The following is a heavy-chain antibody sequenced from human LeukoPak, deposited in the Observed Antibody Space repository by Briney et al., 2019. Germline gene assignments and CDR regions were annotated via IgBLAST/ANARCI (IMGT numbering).Heavy chain of an antibody. Sequence: GGSLRLSCAASGFTFSSYATSWVRHAPGKGLGCVSTINGSGDRKYYTDSVKGRFTISRVSSENTLYLQMNSLRADDTAVYYCAKDPYSSPYYGPGYLGQGTLVTVSS. D-gene: IGHD6-19*01. J-gene: IGHJ4*02. CDR3: AKDPYSSPYYGPGY. CDR1: GFTFSSYA. CDR2: INGSGDRK. V-gene: IGHV3-23*01.